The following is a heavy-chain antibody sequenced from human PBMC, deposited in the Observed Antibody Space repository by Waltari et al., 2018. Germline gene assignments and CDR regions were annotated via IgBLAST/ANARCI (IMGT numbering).Heavy chain of an antibody. Sequence: QVQLQESGPGLVKPSETLSLTCTVSGGSISSPYWSWIRQPPGKGLEWIGYIYYSGSTNYNPSLKSRVTISVDTSKNQFSLKLSSVTAADTAVYYCASDSGFRLGDAFDIWGQGTMVTVSS. J-gene: IGHJ3*02. V-gene: IGHV4-59*11. CDR1: GGSISSPY. D-gene: IGHD5-12*01. CDR2: IYYSGST. CDR3: ASDSGFRLGDAFDI.